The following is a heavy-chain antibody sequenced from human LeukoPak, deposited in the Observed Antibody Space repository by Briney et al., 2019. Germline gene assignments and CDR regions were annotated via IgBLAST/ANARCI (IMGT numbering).Heavy chain of an antibody. CDR2: IYHSGST. CDR1: GYSISSGYY. D-gene: IGHD4-23*01. CDR3: ARDSGNSYAFDI. J-gene: IGHJ3*02. Sequence: SETLSFTCAVSGYSISSGYYWGWIRQPPGKGLEWIGSIYHSGSTYYNPSLKSRVTISVDTSKNQFSLKLSSVTAADTAVYYCARDSGNSYAFDIWGQGTMVTVSS. V-gene: IGHV4-38-2*01.